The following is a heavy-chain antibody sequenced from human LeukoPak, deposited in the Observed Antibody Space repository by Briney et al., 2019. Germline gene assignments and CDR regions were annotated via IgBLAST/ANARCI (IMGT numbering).Heavy chain of an antibody. CDR1: GFTFSSYG. CDR2: ISYDGSYK. V-gene: IGHV3-30*18. CDR3: AKDHSSSYPYYYGMDV. D-gene: IGHD6-6*01. J-gene: IGHJ6*02. Sequence: SGRSLRLSCAASGFTFSSYGMHWVRQAPGKGLDWVAVISYDGSYKYYADSVKGRFTISRDNSKNTLYLQMNSLRGEDTAVYYCAKDHSSSYPYYYGMDVWGQGTTVTVSS.